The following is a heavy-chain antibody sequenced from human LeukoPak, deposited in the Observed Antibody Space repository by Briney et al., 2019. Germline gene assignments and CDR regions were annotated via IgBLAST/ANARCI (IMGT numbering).Heavy chain of an antibody. Sequence: ASVKVSCKASGYTFTSYYMHWVRQAPGQGLEWMGIINPSGVRTSYAQKFQGRVTMTRDTSTSTVYMELSSLRSEDTAVYYCAGGLGGGSYYGYWGQGTLVTVSS. D-gene: IGHD1-26*01. V-gene: IGHV1-46*01. CDR3: AGGLGGGSYYGY. CDR1: GYTFTSYY. CDR2: INPSGVRT. J-gene: IGHJ4*02.